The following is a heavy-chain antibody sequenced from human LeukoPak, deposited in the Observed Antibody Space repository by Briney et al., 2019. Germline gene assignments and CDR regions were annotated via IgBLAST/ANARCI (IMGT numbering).Heavy chain of an antibody. CDR2: ISSSSSCI. CDR3: ARRGQYYYGSGSYYLNWFDP. J-gene: IGHJ5*02. D-gene: IGHD3-10*01. V-gene: IGHV3-21*04. Sequence: GGSLRLSCAASGFTFSSYSMNWVRQAPGKGLEWVSSISSSSSCIYYADSVKGRFTISRDNAKNSLYLQMNSLRAEDTAVYYCARRGQYYYGSGSYYLNWFDPWGQGTLVTVSS. CDR1: GFTFSSYS.